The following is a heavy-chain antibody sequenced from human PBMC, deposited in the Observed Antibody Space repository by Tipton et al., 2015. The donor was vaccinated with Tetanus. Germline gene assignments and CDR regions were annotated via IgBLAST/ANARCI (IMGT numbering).Heavy chain of an antibody. Sequence: TLSLTCTVSGGSISSSSYYWGWIRQPPGKGLEWIGSIYYSGSTYYNPSLKSRVTISVDTSKNQFSVKLSSVTAADTAVYYCASTIESAAANWYFDLWGRGTLVTVSS. D-gene: IGHD2-2*01. CDR3: ASTIESAAANWYFDL. CDR2: IYYSGST. J-gene: IGHJ2*01. CDR1: GGSISSSSYY. V-gene: IGHV4-39*01.